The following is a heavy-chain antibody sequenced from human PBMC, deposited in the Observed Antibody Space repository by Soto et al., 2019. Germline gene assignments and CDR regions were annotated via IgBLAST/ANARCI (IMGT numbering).Heavy chain of an antibody. V-gene: IGHV2-5*02. J-gene: IGHJ4*02. CDR2: IYWDDDE. D-gene: IGHD3-10*01. Sequence: QITLKESGPPQVKPTQTLTLTCSFSGFSLNTDGEGVGWVRQPPGEALEWLALIYWDDDERYSPSLKTRLTITKAPTKNQVVLIMTNMDPVDTATYYCAHSRNLITEDAQVGDFDYWGQGTLVTVSS. CDR1: GFSLNTDGEG. CDR3: AHSRNLITEDAQVGDFDY.